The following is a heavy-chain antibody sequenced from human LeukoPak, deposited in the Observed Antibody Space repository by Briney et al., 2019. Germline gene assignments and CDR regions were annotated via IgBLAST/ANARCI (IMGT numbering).Heavy chain of an antibody. CDR3: ATDLYLYDNSGENAGWFDA. Sequence: ASVKVSCKVSGYTLTELSMHWVRQAPGKGLEWMGGFDPEDAKTIYAQKFQGRVTMTEDTSTDTAYVELSSLRSEDTAVYYCATDLYLYDNSGENAGWFDAWGQGTLVTVSS. D-gene: IGHD3-22*01. CDR2: FDPEDAKT. CDR1: GYTLTELS. J-gene: IGHJ5*02. V-gene: IGHV1-24*01.